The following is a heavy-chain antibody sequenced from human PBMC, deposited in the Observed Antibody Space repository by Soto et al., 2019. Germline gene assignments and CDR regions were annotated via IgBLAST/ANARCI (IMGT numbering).Heavy chain of an antibody. CDR3: AHRDGCGEFDS. V-gene: IGHV2-5*02. Sequence: QITLKESGPTLVKPTQTLTLTCTFSGFSLTTSGVGVGWIRQPPGKALEWLALIYWDDDKRYSPSLKSRLTITKDTSRNQLVLPMTNMDAVDTATYFSAHRDGCGEFDSWGQGTLVTVSS. CDR1: GFSLTTSGVG. CDR2: IYWDDDK. D-gene: IGHD3-10*01. J-gene: IGHJ5*01.